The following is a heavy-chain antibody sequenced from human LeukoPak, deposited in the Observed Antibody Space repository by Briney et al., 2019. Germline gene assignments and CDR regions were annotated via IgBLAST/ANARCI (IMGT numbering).Heavy chain of an antibody. D-gene: IGHD7-27*01. CDR3: ASGSGEPHY. V-gene: IGHV3-7*01. CDR1: GFTFSSYW. J-gene: IGHJ4*02. Sequence: GGSLRLSCAASGFTFSSYWMTWVRQAPGKGLEWVANIKQDGSEKYYADSVKGRFTISRDNAKNSLYLQMDSLRAEDTAVYYCASGSGEPHYWGQGTLVTVSS. CDR2: IKQDGSEK.